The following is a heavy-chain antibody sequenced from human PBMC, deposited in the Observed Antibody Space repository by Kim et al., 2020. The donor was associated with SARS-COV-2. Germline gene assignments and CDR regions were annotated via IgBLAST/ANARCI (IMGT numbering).Heavy chain of an antibody. D-gene: IGHD1-26*01. Sequence: GGSLRLSCAASGFTFSSYAMSWVRQAPGKGLEWVSVISGSGGSTYYADSVKGRFTISRDNSKNTLYLQMNSLRAEDTAVYYCAKGRVGATWTYYFDYWGQGTLVTVSS. CDR2: ISGSGGST. V-gene: IGHV3-23*01. J-gene: IGHJ4*02. CDR3: AKGRVGATWTYYFDY. CDR1: GFTFSSYA.